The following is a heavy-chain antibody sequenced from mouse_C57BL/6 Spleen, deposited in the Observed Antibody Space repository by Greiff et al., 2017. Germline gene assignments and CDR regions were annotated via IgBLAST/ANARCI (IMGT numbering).Heavy chain of an antibody. CDR3: TTEDDYDRFAY. CDR2: IDPENGDT. V-gene: IGHV14-4*01. CDR1: GFNIKDDY. D-gene: IGHD2-4*01. J-gene: IGHJ3*01. Sequence: SGAELVRPGASVKLSCTASGFNIKDDYMHWVKQRPEQGLEWIGWIDPENGDTEYASKFQGKATITADTSSNTAYLQLSSLTSEDTAVYYCTTEDDYDRFAYWGQGTLVTVSA.